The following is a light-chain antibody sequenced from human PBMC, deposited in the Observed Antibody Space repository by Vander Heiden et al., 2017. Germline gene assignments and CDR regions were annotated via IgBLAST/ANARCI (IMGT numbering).Light chain of an antibody. CDR2: DAS. CDR1: QSVSSY. J-gene: IGKJ5*01. V-gene: IGKV3-11*01. CDR3: QQRSNWPPIT. Sequence: EIVLPHSPATLSLSPGERATLSCRASQSVSSYLAWYHQKPGQAPRLLIYDASNRATGIPARFSGSGSGTDFTLTISSLEAEDFAVYYCQQRSNWPPITFGQGTRLEIK.